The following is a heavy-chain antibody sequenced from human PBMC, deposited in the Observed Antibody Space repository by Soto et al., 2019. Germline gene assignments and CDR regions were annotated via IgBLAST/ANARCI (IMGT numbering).Heavy chain of an antibody. Sequence: QVQLQQWGAGLLKPSETLSLTCAVYGGSFSGYYWSWIRQPPGKGLEWIGEINHSGSTNYNPSLKSRVTISVDTSKNQFSLKLSSLTAADTAVYYCARGLRQWLVKIPLDYWGQGTLVTVSS. CDR3: ARGLRQWLVKIPLDY. J-gene: IGHJ4*02. CDR2: INHSGST. CDR1: GGSFSGYY. D-gene: IGHD6-19*01. V-gene: IGHV4-34*01.